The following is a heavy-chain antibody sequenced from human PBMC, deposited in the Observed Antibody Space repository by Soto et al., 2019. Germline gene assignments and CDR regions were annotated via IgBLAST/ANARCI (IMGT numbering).Heavy chain of an antibody. CDR1: GFSFISFG. J-gene: IGHJ1*01. CDR3: ANYYDSSGYPYGFSQH. D-gene: IGHD3-22*01. CDR2: IGGRGDNT. Sequence: GGSLRLSCAASGFSFISFGMTWVRQVPGKGLEWVSSIGGRGDNTYYADSVEGRFTISRDISKNALYLQMNSLRVDDTAVYYCANYYDSSGYPYGFSQHWGQGTLVTVSS. V-gene: IGHV3-23*01.